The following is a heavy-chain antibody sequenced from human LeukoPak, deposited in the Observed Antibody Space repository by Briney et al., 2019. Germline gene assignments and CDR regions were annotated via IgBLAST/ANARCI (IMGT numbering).Heavy chain of an antibody. CDR2: ISSSSSTI. D-gene: IGHD1-26*01. Sequence: GGSLRLSCAASGFTFSSYSMNWVRQAPGKGLEWVSYISSSSSTIYYADSVKGRFTISRDNAKNSLYLQMNSRRAEDTAVYYCARDRGSYIPDAFDIWGQGTMVTVSS. CDR1: GFTFSSYS. V-gene: IGHV3-48*01. CDR3: ARDRGSYIPDAFDI. J-gene: IGHJ3*02.